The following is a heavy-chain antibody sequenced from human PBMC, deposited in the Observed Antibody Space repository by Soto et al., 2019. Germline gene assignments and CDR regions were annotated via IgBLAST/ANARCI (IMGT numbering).Heavy chain of an antibody. CDR1: GFTFEDYA. V-gene: IGHV3-9*01. CDR3: AKDYGDSIRRILFDM. J-gene: IGHJ3*02. CDR2: ISWASAYI. Sequence: VQLVESGGGLVQPGRSLRLSCAVSGFTFEDYAMHWVRQAPGKGLEWVSGISWASAYIDYADSVKGRFTISRDNVKNSLYLQMNSLRAEDTASYFCAKDYGDSIRRILFDMWSQGTMVTVSS. D-gene: IGHD4-17*01.